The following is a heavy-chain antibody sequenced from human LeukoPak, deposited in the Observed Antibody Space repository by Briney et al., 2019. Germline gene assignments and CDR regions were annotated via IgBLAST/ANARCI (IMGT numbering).Heavy chain of an antibody. J-gene: IGHJ4*02. D-gene: IGHD1-26*01. CDR2: IKQDGSEK. CDR3: AKYSGSYRGDYFDY. CDR1: GFTVSSYW. V-gene: IGHV3-7*01. Sequence: PGGSLRLSCAASGFTVSSYWMSWVRQAPGKGLEWVANIKQDGSEKYYGDSVKGRFTISRDNAKNSLYLQMNSLRAEDTAVYYCAKYSGSYRGDYFDYWGQGTLVTDSS.